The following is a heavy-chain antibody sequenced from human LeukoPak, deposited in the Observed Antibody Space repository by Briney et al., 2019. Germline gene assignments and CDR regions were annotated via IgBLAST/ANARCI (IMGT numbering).Heavy chain of an antibody. D-gene: IGHD3-10*01. CDR3: AKDLSESNYYGSGSDY. J-gene: IGHJ4*02. CDR1: GFTVSSYG. V-gene: IGHV3-23*01. Sequence: GGSLRLSCATSGFTVSSYGMSWVRQAPGKGPEWVSLISGSGGSTYYADSVKGRFTISRDNSKNTLYLQMNSLRAEDTAVYYCAKDLSESNYYGSGSDYWGQGTLVTVSS. CDR2: ISGSGGST.